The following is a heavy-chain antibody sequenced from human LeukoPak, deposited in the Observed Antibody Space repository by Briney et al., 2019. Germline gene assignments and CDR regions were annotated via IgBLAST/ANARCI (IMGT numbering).Heavy chain of an antibody. CDR1: GFTFSSYA. CDR3: ARGPRGYYFDY. Sequence: GGSLRLSCAASGFTFSSYAMSWVRQAPGKGLESVSIISGSGGSTYYADSVKGRFTISRDNSKNTLYLQMNSLRAEDTAVYYCARGPRGYYFDYWGQGTLVTVSS. D-gene: IGHD1-14*01. CDR2: ISGSGGST. J-gene: IGHJ4*02. V-gene: IGHV3-23*01.